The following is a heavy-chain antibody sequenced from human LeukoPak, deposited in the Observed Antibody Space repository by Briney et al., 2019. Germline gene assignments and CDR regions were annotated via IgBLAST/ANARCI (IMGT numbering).Heavy chain of an antibody. D-gene: IGHD2-15*01. Sequence: ASVTVSCKASGYTFTSYAMHWVRQAPGQRLEWMGWINAGNGNSKYSQKFQGRVTITRDTSASTAYMELSSLRSEDTAVYYCAREDIVVVVAATQYYFDYWGQGTLVTVSS. CDR2: INAGNGNS. CDR3: AREDIVVVVAATQYYFDY. CDR1: GYTFTSYA. V-gene: IGHV1-3*01. J-gene: IGHJ4*02.